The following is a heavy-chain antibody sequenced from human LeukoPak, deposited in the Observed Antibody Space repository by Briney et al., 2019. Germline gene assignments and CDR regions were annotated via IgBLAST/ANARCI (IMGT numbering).Heavy chain of an antibody. CDR3: TRGRGYGDYGMDV. CDR2: TYYRSKWYN. CDR1: GDSVSSNSAA. J-gene: IGHJ6*02. V-gene: IGHV6-1*01. D-gene: IGHD3-3*01. Sequence: SQTLSLTCAISGDSVSSNSAAWSWIRQSPSRGLEWLGRTYYRSKWYNDYALSVKSRITINPDTSKDQFSLQLNSVTPEDTAVYYCTRGRGYGDYGMDVWGQGTTVTVSS.